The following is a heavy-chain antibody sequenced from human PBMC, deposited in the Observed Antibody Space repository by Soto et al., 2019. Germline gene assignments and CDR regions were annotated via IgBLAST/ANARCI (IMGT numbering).Heavy chain of an antibody. D-gene: IGHD6-19*01. Sequence: GESLKISCKGSGYNFSSYWIAWVRQMPGKGLEWMGIIYPGDSDTRYSPSFQGQVTISADKSISAAYLQWSSLKASDTAIYYCARVQIAVAATVAYYFDYWGQGTLVTVSS. CDR1: GYNFSSYW. J-gene: IGHJ4*02. CDR3: ARVQIAVAATVAYYFDY. CDR2: IYPGDSDT. V-gene: IGHV5-51*01.